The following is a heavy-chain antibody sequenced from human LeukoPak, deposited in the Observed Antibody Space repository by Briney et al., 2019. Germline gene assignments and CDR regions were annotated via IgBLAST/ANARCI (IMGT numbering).Heavy chain of an antibody. CDR1: GFTFSSYA. J-gene: IGHJ3*02. CDR3: AKDAREIRGAFDI. Sequence: GGSLRLSCAASGFTFSSYAMSWVRQAPGKGLERVSAISGSGGSTYYADSVKGRFTSSRDNSKNTLYLQMNSLRAEDTAVYYCAKDAREIRGAFDIWGQGTMVTVSS. D-gene: IGHD3-10*01. CDR2: ISGSGGST. V-gene: IGHV3-23*01.